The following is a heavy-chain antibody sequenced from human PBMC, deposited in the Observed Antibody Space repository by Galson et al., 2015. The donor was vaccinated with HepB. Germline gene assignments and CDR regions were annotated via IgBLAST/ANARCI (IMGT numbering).Heavy chain of an antibody. CDR3: AKDGIMVANNPYHFHY. CDR2: ITSSGGNS. J-gene: IGHJ4*02. D-gene: IGHD2-15*01. V-gene: IGHV3-23*01. CDR1: GFSFTRYA. Sequence: SLRLSCAASGFSFTRYAMTWVRQALGKGLEWVSSITSSGGNSYYTDSVKGRFTVSRDNSRNTLLLQLNSLRAEDTAMYFCAKDGIMVANNPYHFHYWGQGLLVNVFS.